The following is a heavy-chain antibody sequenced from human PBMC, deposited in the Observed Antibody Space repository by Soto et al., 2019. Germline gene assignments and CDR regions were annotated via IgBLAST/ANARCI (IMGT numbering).Heavy chain of an antibody. V-gene: IGHV4-39*01. D-gene: IGHD2-8*01. CDR3: VSQRTSVLTQAYFDY. J-gene: IGHJ4*02. Sequence: SLPLSLRCTVSDGKVGNIGCYWSCIRQSPGKGLEWIGSVYYRGRSYSKSSVKSRVTISVDTSKNQFSLNLNSVTASDTAVYYCVSQRTSVLTQAYFDYWGPGALVPVSS. CDR2: VYYRGRS. CDR1: DGKVGNIGCY.